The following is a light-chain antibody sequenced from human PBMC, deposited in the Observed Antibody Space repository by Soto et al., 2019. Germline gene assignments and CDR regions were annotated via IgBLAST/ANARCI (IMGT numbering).Light chain of an antibody. J-gene: IGKJ2*01. Sequence: EIVLTQSPGTLSLSPGERATFSCRTSQTINTEFLAWYQQRPGLAPRLLIHGTSNRATGIPDRFSGSGSGTDFTLTIGALEPEDFAVYYCQRYGSSPLYAFGQGTKLEI. CDR3: QRYGSSPLYA. CDR2: GTS. V-gene: IGKV3-20*01. CDR1: QTINTEF.